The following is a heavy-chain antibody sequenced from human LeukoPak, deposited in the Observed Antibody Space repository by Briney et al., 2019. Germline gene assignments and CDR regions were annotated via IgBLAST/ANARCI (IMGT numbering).Heavy chain of an antibody. J-gene: IGHJ4*02. CDR1: GFTFSSYA. CDR3: AKTFYYDSSGYHFDY. Sequence: GGSLRLSCAASGFTFSSYAMSWVRQAPGKGLEWVSAISGSAGSTYYADSVKGRFTISRDNSKDTLDLQMNSLRAEDTAVYYCAKTFYYDSSGYHFDYWGQGTLVTVSS. V-gene: IGHV3-23*01. CDR2: ISGSAGST. D-gene: IGHD3-22*01.